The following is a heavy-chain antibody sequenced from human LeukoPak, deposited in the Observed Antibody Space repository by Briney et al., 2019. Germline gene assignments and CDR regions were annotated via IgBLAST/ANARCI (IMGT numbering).Heavy chain of an antibody. Sequence: PGGSLRLSCAASGFTFNSQAMTWVRQAPGKGLEGVAGNSVRGGVTKYADSVKDRFTFSRDNPRSMLYLQLNNLRAEDSAVYYCASFPRADLDFIISDYWGQGTLVTVPS. J-gene: IGHJ4*02. CDR3: ASFPRADLDFIISDY. CDR2: NSVRGGVT. CDR1: GFTFNSQA. D-gene: IGHD3-16*02. V-gene: IGHV3-23*01.